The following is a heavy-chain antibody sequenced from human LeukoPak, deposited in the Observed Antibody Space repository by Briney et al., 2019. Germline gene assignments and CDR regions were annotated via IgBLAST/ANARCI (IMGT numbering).Heavy chain of an antibody. V-gene: IGHV3-30*18. CDR1: GFTFSSYG. CDR3: AKDSGDIVATIYYFDY. D-gene: IGHD5-12*01. CDR2: ISYDGSNK. J-gene: IGHJ4*02. Sequence: GRSLRLSCAASGFTFSSYGMPWVRQAPGKGLEWVAVISYDGSNKYYADSVKGRFTISRDNSKNTLYLQMNSLRAEDTAVYYCAKDSGDIVATIYYFDYWGQGTLVTVSS.